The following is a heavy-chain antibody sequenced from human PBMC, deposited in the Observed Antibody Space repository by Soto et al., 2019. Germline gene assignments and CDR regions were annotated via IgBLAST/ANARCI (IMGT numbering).Heavy chain of an antibody. D-gene: IGHD3-3*01. CDR1: GGSISSGDYF. CDR2: IYNSGST. Sequence: SETLSLTCTVSGGSISSGDYFWSWIRQPPGKGMEWIGYIYNSGSTYYNPSLKSRLTISVDTSKNQSSLKLSSVTAADTAVYYCARRGMYSDFWSGYSSYYYYGMDVWGRGTTVTVSS. V-gene: IGHV4-30-4*01. CDR3: ARRGMYSDFWSGYSSYYYYGMDV. J-gene: IGHJ6*02.